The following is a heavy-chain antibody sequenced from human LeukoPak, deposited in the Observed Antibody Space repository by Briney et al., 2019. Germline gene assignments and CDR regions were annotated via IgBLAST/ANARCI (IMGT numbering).Heavy chain of an antibody. V-gene: IGHV1-69*13. Sequence: GASVNVSCKASGGTFSIYAISWVRQAPGQGLEWMGGIIPIFGTANYAQKFQGRVTITADESTSTAYMELSSLRSEDTAVYYCARGTYCSGGSCYTWFDPWGQGTLVTVSS. CDR2: IIPIFGTA. D-gene: IGHD2-15*01. J-gene: IGHJ5*02. CDR1: GGTFSIYA. CDR3: ARGTYCSGGSCYTWFDP.